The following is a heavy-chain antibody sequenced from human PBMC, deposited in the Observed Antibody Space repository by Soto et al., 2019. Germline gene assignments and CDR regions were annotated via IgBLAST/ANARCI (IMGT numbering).Heavy chain of an antibody. J-gene: IGHJ6*02. CDR2: ISAYNGNT. V-gene: IGHV1-18*01. Sequence: ASVKVSCKPSGYTFSSYALSWVRQAPGQGLEWMGWISAYNGNTNYAQKLQGRVTMTTDTSTSTAYMELRSLRSDDTAVYYCARDLPTPLRFLEWLPQYYGMDVWGQGTTVTVSS. CDR1: GYTFSSYA. D-gene: IGHD3-3*01. CDR3: ARDLPTPLRFLEWLPQYYGMDV.